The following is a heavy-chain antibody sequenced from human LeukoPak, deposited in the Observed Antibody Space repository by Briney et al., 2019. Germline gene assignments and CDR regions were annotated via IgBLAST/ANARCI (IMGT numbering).Heavy chain of an antibody. D-gene: IGHD2-2*01. CDR1: GFTFSSYG. CDR3: ARLGIVVPDY. CDR2: ISYDGSNK. Sequence: GRSLRLSCAASGFTFSSYGMHWVRQAPGKGLESVAVISYDGSNKYYADSVKGRFTISRDNSKNTLYPQMNSLRAEDTAVYYCARLGIVVPDYWGQGTLVTVSS. V-gene: IGHV3-30*03. J-gene: IGHJ4*02.